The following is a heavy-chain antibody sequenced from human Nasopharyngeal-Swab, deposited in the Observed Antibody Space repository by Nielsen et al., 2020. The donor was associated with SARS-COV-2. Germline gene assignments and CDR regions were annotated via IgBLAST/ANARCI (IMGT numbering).Heavy chain of an antibody. CDR1: GYNFNTYW. V-gene: IGHV5-51*01. Sequence: GESLTTSRTSSGYNFNTYWIAWVRQTPGKGLGWVGTNYPDDPDTSYQPSFQGHVTMTVDKSVTTAYLQLISLKASDTATYFCARNDYGDSGGRTEFWGQGTLVTVSS. CDR3: ARNDYGDSGGRTEF. J-gene: IGHJ4*02. CDR2: NYPDDPDT. D-gene: IGHD4-17*01.